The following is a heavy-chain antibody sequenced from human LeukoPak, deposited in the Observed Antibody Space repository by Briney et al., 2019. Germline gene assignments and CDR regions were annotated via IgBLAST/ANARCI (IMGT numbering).Heavy chain of an antibody. CDR1: GGSISRYY. CDR3: ARDPIAAPSRLKRSFDY. Sequence: SETLSLTCTASGGSISRYYWSWIRQPPGKGLEWIGYIYYSGSTNYNPSLKSRVTISVDTSKNQFSLKLSSVTAADTAVYYCARDPIAAPSRLKRSFDYWGQGTLVTVSS. D-gene: IGHD6-6*01. J-gene: IGHJ4*02. CDR2: IYYSGST. V-gene: IGHV4-59*12.